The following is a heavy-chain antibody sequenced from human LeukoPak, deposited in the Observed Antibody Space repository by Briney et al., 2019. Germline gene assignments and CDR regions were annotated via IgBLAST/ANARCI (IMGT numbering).Heavy chain of an antibody. Sequence: GESLRLSCAASGFTFSDYYMSWIRQPPGKGLEWVAYISSSGSTIYYSDSMKGLFTISRDYAKHSLYLQMNMMSAEAAAVYYCAKDDEWLQYGNWGRGTLVTASS. CDR2: ISSSGSTI. V-gene: IGHV3-11*01. CDR1: GFTFSDYY. CDR3: AKDDEWLQYGN. D-gene: IGHD5-24*01. J-gene: IGHJ4*02.